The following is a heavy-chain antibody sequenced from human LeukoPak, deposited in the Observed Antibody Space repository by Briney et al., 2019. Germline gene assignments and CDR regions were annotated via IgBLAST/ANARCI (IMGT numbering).Heavy chain of an antibody. V-gene: IGHV3-30*04. CDR1: GFTFSSYA. CDR3: ASSGYGDYLLTGY. J-gene: IGHJ4*02. D-gene: IGHD4-17*01. Sequence: PGRSLRLSCAASGFTFSSYAMHWVRQAPGKGLVWVAVISYDGSNKYYADSVKGRFTISRDNSKNTLYLQMNSLRAEDTAVYYCASSGYGDYLLTGYWGQGTLVTVSS. CDR2: ISYDGSNK.